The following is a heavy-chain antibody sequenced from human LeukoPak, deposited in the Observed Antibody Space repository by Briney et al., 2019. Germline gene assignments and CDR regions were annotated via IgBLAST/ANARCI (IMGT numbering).Heavy chain of an antibody. CDR3: ARDVFAVTRATSYYMDV. D-gene: IGHD4-17*01. CDR1: GFTFSSYS. J-gene: IGHJ6*03. V-gene: IGHV3-48*01. CDR2: TSSSSSTI. Sequence: HSGGSLRLSCAASGFTFSSYSMNWVRQAPGKGLEWVSYTSSSSSTIHYADSVKGRFTISRDNAKNSLYLQMNSLRAEDTAVYYCARDVFAVTRATSYYMDVWGKGTTVTVSS.